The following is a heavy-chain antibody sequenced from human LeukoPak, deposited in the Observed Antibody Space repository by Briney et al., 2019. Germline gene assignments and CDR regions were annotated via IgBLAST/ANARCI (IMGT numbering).Heavy chain of an antibody. Sequence: GGSLRLSCAASGFTFSSYWMHWVRHAPGKGLVWVSRINSDGSSTSYADSVKGRFTISRDNSKNTLYLQMNSLRAEDTAVYYCARDRGYCSSTSCYYPFDPWGQGTLVTVSS. V-gene: IGHV3-74*01. D-gene: IGHD2-2*01. J-gene: IGHJ5*02. CDR1: GFTFSSYW. CDR3: ARDRGYCSSTSCYYPFDP. CDR2: INSDGSST.